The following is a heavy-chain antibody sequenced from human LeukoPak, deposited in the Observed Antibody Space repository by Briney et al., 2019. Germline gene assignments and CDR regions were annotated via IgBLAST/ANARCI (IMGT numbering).Heavy chain of an antibody. Sequence: RGSVTVSCEASGYTFTDYYVHWVRQAPGQGLEWMGWINPNSGGTKYAQNFQGRVTMTRDTSISTAYMELSRLRSDDTAVYYCARERREFFDYWGQGTLVTVSS. D-gene: IGHD3-10*01. V-gene: IGHV1-2*02. CDR3: ARERREFFDY. CDR1: GYTFTDYY. CDR2: INPNSGGT. J-gene: IGHJ4*02.